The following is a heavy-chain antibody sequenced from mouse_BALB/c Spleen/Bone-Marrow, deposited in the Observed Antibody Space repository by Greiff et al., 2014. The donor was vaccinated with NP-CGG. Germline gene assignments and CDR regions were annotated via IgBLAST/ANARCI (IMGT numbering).Heavy chain of an antibody. CDR2: INPYNGGT. Sequence: EVKLVESGPELVKPGPSVKISCKASGYSFTGYYMHWVKQSHGKSLEWIGEINPYNGGTSYNQKFKGKATLTVDTSSSTAFMELHSLTSEDPFVYYCARQLYGNYAYWGQGTLVTVSA. J-gene: IGHJ3*01. V-gene: IGHV1S30*01. CDR3: ARQLYGNYAY. CDR1: GYSFTGYY. D-gene: IGHD2-10*02.